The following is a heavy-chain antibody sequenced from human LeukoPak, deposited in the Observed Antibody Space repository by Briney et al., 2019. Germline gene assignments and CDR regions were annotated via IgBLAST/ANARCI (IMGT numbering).Heavy chain of an antibody. D-gene: IGHD3-3*01. Sequence: ASVKVSCKASGYTFTGYYMHWVRQAPGQGLEWMGWINPNSGGTNYAQKFQGRVTMTRDTSISTAYMELSRLRSDDTAVYYCARDPGVAHAFDPWGQGTLVTVSS. V-gene: IGHV1-2*02. J-gene: IGHJ5*02. CDR1: GYTFTGYY. CDR3: ARDPGVAHAFDP. CDR2: INPNSGGT.